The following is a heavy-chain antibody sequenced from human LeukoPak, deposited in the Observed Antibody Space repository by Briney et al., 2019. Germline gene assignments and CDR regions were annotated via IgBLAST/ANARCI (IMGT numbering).Heavy chain of an antibody. D-gene: IGHD3-22*01. CDR3: ARDASYYDSKSYFDY. CDR1: GGSISDYY. Sequence: SETLSLTCTVSGGSISDYYGIWVRQSPGKGLEGIGNVFYSGITNYNPSLKSRVTISVDMSKNQYTPKVSSVTAADTAVYYCARDASYYDSKSYFDYWGQGTLVTVSS. V-gene: IGHV4-59*12. CDR2: VFYSGIT. J-gene: IGHJ4*02.